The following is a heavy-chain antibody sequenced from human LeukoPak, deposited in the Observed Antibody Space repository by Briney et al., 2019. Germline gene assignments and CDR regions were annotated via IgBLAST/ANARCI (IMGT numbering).Heavy chain of an antibody. Sequence: SQTLSLTCAISGDSVSSNSAVWNWIRQSPSRGLEWLGRTSYRSKWYNDYAVSVKSRITINPDTSKNQLSLKLSSVTAADTAVYYCARVKKAAAFNWFDPWGQGTLVTVSS. CDR3: ARVKKAAAFNWFDP. D-gene: IGHD6-13*01. V-gene: IGHV6-1*01. J-gene: IGHJ5*02. CDR2: TSYRSKWYN. CDR1: GDSVSSNSAV.